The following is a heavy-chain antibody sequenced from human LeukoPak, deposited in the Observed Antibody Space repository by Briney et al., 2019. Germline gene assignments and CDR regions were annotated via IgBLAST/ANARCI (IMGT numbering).Heavy chain of an antibody. CDR1: GFTFSSYA. CDR3: ARSSAPNYYDSSGYYPDY. Sequence: GGSLRLSCAASGFTFSSYAMHWVRQAPGKGLEYVSAISSNGGSTYYANSVKGRFTMSRDNSKNTLYLQMGSLRAEDMAVYYCARSSAPNYYDSSGYYPDYWGQGTLVTVSS. CDR2: ISSNGGST. V-gene: IGHV3-64*01. D-gene: IGHD3-22*01. J-gene: IGHJ4*02.